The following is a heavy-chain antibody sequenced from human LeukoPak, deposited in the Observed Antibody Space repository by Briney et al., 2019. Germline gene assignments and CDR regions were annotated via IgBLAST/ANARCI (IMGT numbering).Heavy chain of an antibody. V-gene: IGHV4-59*01. CDR2: IYYSGST. D-gene: IGHD1-14*01. CDR3: ARDGENQYYLDY. CDR1: GGSISSYY. J-gene: IGHJ4*02. Sequence: KPSETLSLTCTVSGGSISSYYWSWIRQPPGKGLEWIGYIYYSGSTNYNPSLKSRVTISVDTSKNQFSLKLSSVTAADTAVYYCARDGENQYYLDYWGQGTLVTVSS.